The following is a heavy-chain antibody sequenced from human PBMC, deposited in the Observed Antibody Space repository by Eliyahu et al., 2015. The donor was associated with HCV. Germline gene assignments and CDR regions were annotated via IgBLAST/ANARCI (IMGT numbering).Heavy chain of an antibody. Sequence: QVQLVESGGGVVQPGRSLXLSCAAXGFTFXSYXMXWVRQAPGKGLEXVAVISYDGSNKYYADSVKGRFTISRDNSKNTLYLQMNSLRAEDTAVYYCAKFSLGITIFGVVPDYFDYWGQGTLVTVSS. CDR3: AKFSLGITIFGVVPDYFDY. D-gene: IGHD3-3*01. CDR2: ISYDGSNK. CDR1: GFTFXSYX. J-gene: IGHJ4*02. V-gene: IGHV3-30*18.